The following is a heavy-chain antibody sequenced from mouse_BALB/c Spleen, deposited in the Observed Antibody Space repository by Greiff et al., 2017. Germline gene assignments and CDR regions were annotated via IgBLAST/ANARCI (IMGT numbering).Heavy chain of an antibody. CDR1: GFNIKDYY. CDR3: ARPLYGSAMDY. Sequence: VQLQQSGAELVRSGASVKLSCTASGFNIKDYYMHWVKQRPEQGLEWIGWIDPENGDTEYAPKFQGKATMTADTSSSTAYMQLSSLTSEDSAVYFCARPLYGSAMDYWGQGTSVTVSS. J-gene: IGHJ4*01. V-gene: IGHV14-4*02. D-gene: IGHD1-1*01. CDR2: IDPENGDT.